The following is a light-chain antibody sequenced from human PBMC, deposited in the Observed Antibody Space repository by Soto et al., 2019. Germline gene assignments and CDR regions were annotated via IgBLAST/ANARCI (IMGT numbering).Light chain of an antibody. CDR1: QSVSNNY. CDR2: DAS. Sequence: EIVMTQSPATLSVSPGERATLSCRASQSVSNNYLAWYQQKPGQAPRLLIYDASNRATGIPVRFSGSGSGTDFTLTISSLEPEDFAVYYCQQRSTWPPFSFGPGTKVDIK. CDR3: QQRSTWPPFS. J-gene: IGKJ3*01. V-gene: IGKV3D-20*02.